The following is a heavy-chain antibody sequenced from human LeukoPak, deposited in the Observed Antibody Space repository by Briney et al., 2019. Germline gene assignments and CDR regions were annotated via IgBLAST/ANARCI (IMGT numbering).Heavy chain of an antibody. CDR3: AKTPRERWLQLPFDY. J-gene: IGHJ4*02. Sequence: GGSLRLSCAASGFTFSSYAMHWVRQAPGKGLEWVAVISYDGSNKYYADSVKGRFTISRDNSKNTLYLQMNSLRAEDTAVYYCAKTPRERWLQLPFDYWGQGTLVTVSS. V-gene: IGHV3-30-3*02. D-gene: IGHD5-24*01. CDR2: ISYDGSNK. CDR1: GFTFSSYA.